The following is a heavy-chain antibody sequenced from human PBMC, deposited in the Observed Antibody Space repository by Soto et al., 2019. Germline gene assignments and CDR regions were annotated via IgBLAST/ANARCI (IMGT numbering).Heavy chain of an antibody. Sequence: QVQLVQSGAEVKEPGSSVKVSCKASGGTFRTFAISWVRQDHGQGPEWMGGIIPVFGTPNYAQKFQGRVTITADESTSTAYMELSSLRSEDTAADYCARGVSTMVRGPLVYGLDVWGQGTTVTVSS. J-gene: IGHJ6*02. CDR1: GGTFRTFA. V-gene: IGHV1-69*01. CDR2: IIPVFGTP. D-gene: IGHD3-10*01. CDR3: ARGVSTMVRGPLVYGLDV.